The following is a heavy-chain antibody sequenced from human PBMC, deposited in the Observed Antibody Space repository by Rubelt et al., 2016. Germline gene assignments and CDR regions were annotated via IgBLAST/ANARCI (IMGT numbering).Heavy chain of an antibody. D-gene: IGHD4/OR15-4a*01. Sequence: QVQLVQSGSELKKPGASVKVSCKASGYTFTSYAMNWVRQAPGQGPEWMGWIKTNTGNPTYAQGCTGRFVFALDAYVSTAYLQISSLQPEDTAVYFCARGQYGAWGQGTLVTVSS. CDR3: ARGQYGA. CDR2: IKTNTGNP. CDR1: GYTFTSYA. J-gene: IGHJ5*02. V-gene: IGHV7-4-1*02.